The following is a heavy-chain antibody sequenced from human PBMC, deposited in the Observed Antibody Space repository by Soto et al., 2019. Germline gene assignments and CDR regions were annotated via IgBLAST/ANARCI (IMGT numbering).Heavy chain of an antibody. CDR2: ISAYNGNT. CDR3: ARDREYGGNSGGAAFDI. CDR1: GYTFTSYG. V-gene: IGHV1-18*04. D-gene: IGHD2-21*02. J-gene: IGHJ3*02. Sequence: GASVKVSCKASGYTFTSYGISWVRQAPGQGLEWMGWISAYNGNTNYAQKLQGRVTMTTDTSTSTAYMELRSLRSDDTAVYYCARDREYGGNSGGAAFDIRGQGTMVTVSS.